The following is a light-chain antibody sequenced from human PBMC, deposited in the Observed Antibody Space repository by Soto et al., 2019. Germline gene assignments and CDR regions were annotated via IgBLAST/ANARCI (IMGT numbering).Light chain of an antibody. CDR3: QQFHYWWT. Sequence: MTQSPSTLSASVGDRVTITCRASQSISSWLAWYQQKPGQAPRLLIYGPSTRATGIPARFSGSGSGTEFTLTISSLQSEDFAFYYCQQFHYWWTFGQGTKVDIK. V-gene: IGKV3-15*01. CDR1: QSISSW. CDR2: GPS. J-gene: IGKJ1*01.